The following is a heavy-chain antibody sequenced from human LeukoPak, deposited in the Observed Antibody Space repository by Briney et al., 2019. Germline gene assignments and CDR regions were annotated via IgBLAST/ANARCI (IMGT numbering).Heavy chain of an antibody. CDR2: IKQDGSEK. CDR1: GFTFSSYW. J-gene: IGHJ1*01. D-gene: IGHD3-3*01. CDR3: ARGYDFWSGNKYFQH. V-gene: IGHV3-7*01. Sequence: GPLRLSCAASGFTFSSYWMSWVHQAPGKGLEWVANIKQDGSEKYYVDSVKGRFTISRDNAKNSLYLQMNSLRAEDTAVYYCARGYDFWSGNKYFQHWGQGTLVTVSS.